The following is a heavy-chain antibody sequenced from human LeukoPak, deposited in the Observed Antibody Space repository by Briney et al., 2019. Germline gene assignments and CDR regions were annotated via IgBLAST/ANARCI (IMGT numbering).Heavy chain of an antibody. J-gene: IGHJ4*02. CDR1: GYSISSGYY. CDR3: AMNYYDSSGYRR. D-gene: IGHD3-22*01. Sequence: SETLSLTCTVSGYSISSGYYWGWIRQPPGKGLEWIGRIYTSGSTNYNPSLKSRVTMSVDTSKNQFSLKLSSVTAADTAVYYCAMNYYDSSGYRRWGQGTLVTVSS. V-gene: IGHV4-38-2*02. CDR2: IYTSGST.